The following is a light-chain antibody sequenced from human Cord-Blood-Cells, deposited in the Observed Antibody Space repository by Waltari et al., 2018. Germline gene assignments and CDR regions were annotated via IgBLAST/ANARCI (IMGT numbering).Light chain of an antibody. CDR3: CSYAGSSTWV. CDR2: EGS. V-gene: IGLV2-23*01. J-gene: IGLJ3*02. Sequence: QSALTQPASVSGSPGQSITIPCTGTSLDVGGYNLVPWYQQHPGKAPKLMIYEGSKRPAGVSNRFSGSKSGNTASLTISGLQAEDEADYYCCSYAGSSTWVFGGGTKLTVL. CDR1: SLDVGGYNL.